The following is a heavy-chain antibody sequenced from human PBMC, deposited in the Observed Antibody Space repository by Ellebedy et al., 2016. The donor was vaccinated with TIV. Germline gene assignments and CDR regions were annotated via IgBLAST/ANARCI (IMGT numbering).Heavy chain of an antibody. Sequence: GESLKISXKGSGYSFTTYWIGWVRQMPGKGLEWMGIIYPGDSDTRYSPSFQGQVTISADKSISTAYLQWSSLKASDTAMYYCAIRKTYYYDSSGYLGSDYWGQGTLVTVSS. CDR3: AIRKTYYYDSSGYLGSDY. CDR2: IYPGDSDT. D-gene: IGHD3-22*01. V-gene: IGHV5-51*01. J-gene: IGHJ4*02. CDR1: GYSFTTYW.